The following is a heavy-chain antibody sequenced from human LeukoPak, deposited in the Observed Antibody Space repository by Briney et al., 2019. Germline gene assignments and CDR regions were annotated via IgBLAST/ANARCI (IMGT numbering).Heavy chain of an antibody. CDR1: GLTIGDDA. D-gene: IGHD6-13*01. J-gene: IGHJ4*02. CDR3: TRTYSSCWSWYFDY. V-gene: IGHV3-49*04. CDR2: IRSKTYGGTT. Sequence: TGGSLRLSCTTSGLTIGDDAVSWVRQAPGKGLEWVGFIRSKTYGGTTEYAASVKGRFTISRDDSKSIAYLQMNSLKTEDTAVYYCTRTYSSCWSWYFDYWGQGTLVTVSS.